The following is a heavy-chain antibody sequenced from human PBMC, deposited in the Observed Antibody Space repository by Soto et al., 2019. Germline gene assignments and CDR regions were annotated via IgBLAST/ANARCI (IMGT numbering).Heavy chain of an antibody. V-gene: IGHV3-30*03. CDR2: ISNHGNDQ. CDR1: GFTFSDYG. D-gene: IGHD1-26*01. Sequence: QVQLVESGGGVVQAGRSLRLSCAASGFTFSDYGMHWVRQAPGEGLEWVAIISNHGNDQYYADSVEGRFTISRDNSKNTLYLQVDSLRPEDTAVYYCATALRGSSYYVPDYWGQGSLVTVSS. CDR3: ATALRGSSYYVPDY. J-gene: IGHJ4*02.